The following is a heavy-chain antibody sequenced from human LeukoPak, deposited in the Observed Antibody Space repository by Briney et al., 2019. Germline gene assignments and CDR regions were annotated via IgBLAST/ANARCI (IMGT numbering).Heavy chain of an antibody. J-gene: IGHJ4*02. V-gene: IGHV1-24*01. D-gene: IGHD3-9*01. CDR3: ASGDILTGYYNEFDY. CDR1: GYTLTELS. Sequence: GASVKVSCKVSGYTLTELSMHWVRQAPGKGLEWMGGFDPEDGETIYAQKFQGRVTMTEDTSTDTAYMELSSLRSEDTAVYYCASGDILTGYYNEFDYWGQGTLVTVSS. CDR2: FDPEDGET.